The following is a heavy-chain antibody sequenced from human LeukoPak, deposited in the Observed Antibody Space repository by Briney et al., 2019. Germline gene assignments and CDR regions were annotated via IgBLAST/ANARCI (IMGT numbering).Heavy chain of an antibody. CDR3: ARDWGRSGGWYNWFDP. Sequence: GASVKVACKASGYTFTVYHMHWVRQAPGQGLEWMGWINPYSGGTNYAQKFQGRVTMTRDTSISTAYMELNRLQSDDTAVYYCARDWGRSGGWYNWFDPWGQGTLVTVSS. CDR2: INPYSGGT. CDR1: GYTFTVYH. J-gene: IGHJ5*02. V-gene: IGHV1-2*02. D-gene: IGHD6-19*01.